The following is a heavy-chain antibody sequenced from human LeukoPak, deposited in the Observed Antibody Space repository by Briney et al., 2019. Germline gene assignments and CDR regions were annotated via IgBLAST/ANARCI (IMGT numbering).Heavy chain of an antibody. J-gene: IGHJ4*02. CDR3: ARRDYYGSGSPDF. CDR1: GFTFHDYG. CDR2: INWNGDRT. V-gene: IGHV3-20*04. D-gene: IGHD3-10*01. Sequence: GGSLRLSCAASGFTFHDYGMSWVRQSPGKGLEWVSGINWNGDRTGYEDSVKGRFTISRDNAKKSLYLQMNSLRAEDTALYYCARRDYYGSGSPDFWGQGTLVTVSS.